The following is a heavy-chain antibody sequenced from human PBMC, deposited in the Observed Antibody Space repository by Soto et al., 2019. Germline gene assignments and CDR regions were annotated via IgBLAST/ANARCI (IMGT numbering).Heavy chain of an antibody. CDR2: IIPILGIA. V-gene: IGHV1-69*02. CDR1: GGTFSSYT. D-gene: IGHD5-12*01. Sequence: ASVKVSCKASGGTFSSYTISWVRQAPGQGLEWMGRIIPILGIANYAQKFQGRVTITADKSTSTAYMELSSLRSEDTAVYYCARVTDSYAATKDAFDIWGQGTMVTVSS. CDR3: ARVTDSYAATKDAFDI. J-gene: IGHJ3*02.